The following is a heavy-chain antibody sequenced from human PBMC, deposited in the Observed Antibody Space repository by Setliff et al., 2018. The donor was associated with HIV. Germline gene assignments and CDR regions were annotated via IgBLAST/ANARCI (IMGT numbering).Heavy chain of an antibody. CDR2: IKQDGSEK. J-gene: IGHJ3*02. Sequence: GESLKISCEASGFTFSSYWMSWVRQPPGKGLEWVANIKQDGSEKYYVDSVKGRFTISRDSAKNSLYLQMNSLRAEDTAVYYCARGGKDFEIWGQGTMVTVSS. V-gene: IGHV3-7*01. CDR1: GFTFSSYW. CDR3: ARGGKDFEI.